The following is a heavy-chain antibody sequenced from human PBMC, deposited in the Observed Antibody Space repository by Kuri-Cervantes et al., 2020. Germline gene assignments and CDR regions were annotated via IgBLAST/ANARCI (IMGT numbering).Heavy chain of an antibody. J-gene: IGHJ5*02. CDR1: GGSISSYY. Sequence: SETLSLTCTVSGGSISSYYWSWIRQPPGKGLEWIGYIYYSGSTNYNPSLKSRVTISVDTSKNQFSLKLSSVTAEDTAVYYCARVDGGITMIDPWGQGTLVTVSS. CDR3: ARVDGGITMIDP. CDR2: IYYSGST. V-gene: IGHV4-59*01. D-gene: IGHD3-22*01.